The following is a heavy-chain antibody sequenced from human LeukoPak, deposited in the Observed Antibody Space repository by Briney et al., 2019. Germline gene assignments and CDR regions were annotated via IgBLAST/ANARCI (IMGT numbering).Heavy chain of an antibody. Sequence: PSETLSLTCAVYGGSFSGYYWSWIRQPPGKGLEWIGEINHSGSTNYNPSLKSRVTISVDTSKNQFSLKLSSVTAADTAVYYCARGRSGDDSSCYYYAPNFDYWGQGTLVTVSS. CDR1: GGSFSGYY. CDR2: INHSGST. V-gene: IGHV4-34*01. J-gene: IGHJ4*02. D-gene: IGHD3-22*01. CDR3: ARGRSGDDSSCYYYAPNFDY.